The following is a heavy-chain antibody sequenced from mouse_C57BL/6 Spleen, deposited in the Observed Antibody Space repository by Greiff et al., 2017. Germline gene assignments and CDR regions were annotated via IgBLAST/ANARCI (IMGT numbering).Heavy chain of an antibody. CDR3: ARERDGYDYLDV. Sequence: VQLKESGPGLVKPSQSLSLTCSVTGYSITSGYYWNWIRQFPGNKLEWMGYISYDGSNNYNPSLQNRISITRDTSKNQFFLKLNSVTTEDTATYYCARERDGYDYLDVWGQGTTLTVSS. D-gene: IGHD2-3*01. CDR2: ISYDGSN. J-gene: IGHJ2*01. CDR1: GYSITSGYY. V-gene: IGHV3-6*01.